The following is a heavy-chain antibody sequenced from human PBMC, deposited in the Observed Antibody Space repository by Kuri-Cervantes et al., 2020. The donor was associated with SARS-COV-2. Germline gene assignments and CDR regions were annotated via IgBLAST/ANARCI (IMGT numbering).Heavy chain of an antibody. CDR1: GDSFSSYS. Sequence: SVKVSCKASGDSFSSYSFNWVRQAPGQGLEWMGGIIPMFGTADYAQKFQGRVTITTDESTSTAYMELSSLRSEDTAVYYCARDLGDGYNFAGDAFDIWGQGTMVTVSS. CDR2: IIPMFGTA. J-gene: IGHJ3*02. V-gene: IGHV1-69*05. CDR3: ARDLGDGYNFAGDAFDI. D-gene: IGHD5-24*01.